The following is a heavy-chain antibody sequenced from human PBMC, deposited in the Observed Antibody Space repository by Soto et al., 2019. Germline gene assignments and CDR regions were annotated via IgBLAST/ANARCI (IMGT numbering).Heavy chain of an antibody. V-gene: IGHV4-30-4*01. CDR1: GGSINSGDYY. Sequence: SETLSLTCTVSGGSINSGDYYWSWIRQPPGKGLEWIGYIYYSGSTYYNPSLRSRVTTSVDTSKNQFSLNLKSVTAADTAVYLGGSAYYGSASYTYGLEVLCQGATDTAYS. CDR3: GSAYYGSASYTYGLEV. CDR2: IYYSGST. J-gene: IGHJ6*02. D-gene: IGHD3-10*01.